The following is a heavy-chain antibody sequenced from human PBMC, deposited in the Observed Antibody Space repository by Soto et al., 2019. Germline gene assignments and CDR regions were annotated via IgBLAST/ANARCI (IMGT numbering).Heavy chain of an antibody. D-gene: IGHD4-17*01. CDR2: IYYSGST. V-gene: IGHV4-31*03. CDR3: ASMIGDYVPGQDTPHSKYYYYGMDV. Sequence: QVQLQESGPGLVKPSQTLSLTCTVSGGSISSGGYYWSWIRQHPGKGLEWIGYIYYSGSTYYNPSLKSRVTISVDTSKNQFSLKLSSVTAADTAVYYCASMIGDYVPGQDTPHSKYYYYGMDVWGQGTTVTVSS. J-gene: IGHJ6*02. CDR1: GGSISSGGYY.